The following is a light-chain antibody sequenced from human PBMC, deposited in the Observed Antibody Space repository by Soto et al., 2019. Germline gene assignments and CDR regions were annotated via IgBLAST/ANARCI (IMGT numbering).Light chain of an antibody. CDR2: DTS. Sequence: DIVLMQSPGTLSLSPGERATLSCRASQTVSSKLAWYQHKPGQAPRLLIYDTSNRATGIPARFSGSGSGTDFTLTISSLEPEDFAVYYCHQRKSWPRTFGQGTKVDIK. CDR1: QTVSSK. V-gene: IGKV3-11*01. J-gene: IGKJ1*01. CDR3: HQRKSWPRT.